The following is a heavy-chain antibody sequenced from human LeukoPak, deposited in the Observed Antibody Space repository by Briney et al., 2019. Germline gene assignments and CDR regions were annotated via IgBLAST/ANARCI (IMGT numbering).Heavy chain of an antibody. Sequence: ASVKVPCKASGYTFTSYAMNWVRQAPGQGLEWMGWINASTGNPTYAQGFTGRFVFSLDTSVSTAYLQISSLKAEDTAVYYCARSLWDYDSSGYTLGYYYYGMDVWGQGTTVTVSS. J-gene: IGHJ6*02. D-gene: IGHD3-22*01. CDR2: INASTGNP. CDR3: ARSLWDYDSSGYTLGYYYYGMDV. CDR1: GYTFTSYA. V-gene: IGHV7-4-1*02.